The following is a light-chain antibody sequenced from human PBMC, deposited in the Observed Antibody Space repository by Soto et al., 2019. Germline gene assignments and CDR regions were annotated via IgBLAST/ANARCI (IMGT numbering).Light chain of an antibody. CDR1: KNIMDSNGYNY. Sequence: ILVTQSPASLAGAAGESSWISCRSSKNIMDSNGYNYLVWYLQKPGQSPQLLIYLGSNRAYGVPDRFSGGGSGTDFTLNISRVQDEEVGVYYCMQALQTSSITFGQGTRVEIK. CDR3: MQALQTSSIT. V-gene: IGKV2-28*01. CDR2: LGS. J-gene: IGKJ5*01.